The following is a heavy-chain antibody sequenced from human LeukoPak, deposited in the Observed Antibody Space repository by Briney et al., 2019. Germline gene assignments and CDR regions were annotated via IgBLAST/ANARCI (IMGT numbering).Heavy chain of an antibody. D-gene: IGHD3-10*01. V-gene: IGHV4-39*01. CDR1: GASITSNDYS. Sequence: PSETLSLTCTVSGASITSNDYSWSWIRQRPGKGLEWIGMISDSGKTYFNPSLKSRVTISADTSKNQFSLRQTSLTAADTAVYYCARLRVAMVRGVPYFDSWGQGALVTVSS. CDR3: ARLRVAMVRGVPYFDS. CDR2: ISDSGKT. J-gene: IGHJ4*02.